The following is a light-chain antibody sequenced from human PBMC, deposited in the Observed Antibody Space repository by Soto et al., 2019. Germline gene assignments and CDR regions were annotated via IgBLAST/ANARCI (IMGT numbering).Light chain of an antibody. CDR3: QQYTQSLWT. Sequence: EVVLTQSPGTLSLSPVERATLSCRTSQSVSASQLAWYQQKPGQAPRLLIYGVSNRATSIPDRFSGSGSGTHFTLTIDRLEPEDFAVYFCQQYTQSLWTFGQGTKVDIK. CDR1: QSVSASQ. CDR2: GVS. V-gene: IGKV3-20*01. J-gene: IGKJ1*01.